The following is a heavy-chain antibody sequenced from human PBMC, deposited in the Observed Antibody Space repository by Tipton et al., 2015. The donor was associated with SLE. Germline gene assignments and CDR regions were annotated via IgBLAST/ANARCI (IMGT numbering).Heavy chain of an antibody. D-gene: IGHD4-17*01. CDR1: GGSISNNY. V-gene: IGHV4-59*01. CDR3: ARDRDGDSGDAFDI. J-gene: IGHJ3*02. Sequence: TLSLTCSVSGGSISNNYWSWIRQPPGKGLEWIGYIYDSGSTDYNPSLRSRVTISVDTSKNHFSLELSSVTAADTAVYYCARDRDGDSGDAFDIWGQGTIVTVSS. CDR2: IYDSGST.